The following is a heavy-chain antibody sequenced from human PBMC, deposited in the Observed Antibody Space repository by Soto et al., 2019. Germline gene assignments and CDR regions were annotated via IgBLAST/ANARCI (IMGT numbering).Heavy chain of an antibody. CDR2: IRTKTDDEAT. Sequence: EVQLVESGGGLVKPGESLRLSCTASGFTFNYAWMSWVRQAPGKGLEWVARIRTKTDDEATDYAAPVKGRFSVSRDDSKNTVHLQMNSLKTEDTAVYYCAKGAPTGTAFDYWGQGILVTVSS. D-gene: IGHD2-21*02. V-gene: IGHV3-15*01. CDR3: AKGAPTGTAFDY. J-gene: IGHJ4*02. CDR1: GFTFNYAW.